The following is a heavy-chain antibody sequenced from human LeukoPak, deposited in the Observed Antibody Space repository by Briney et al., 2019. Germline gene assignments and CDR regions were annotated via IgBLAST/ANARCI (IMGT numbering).Heavy chain of an antibody. V-gene: IGHV4-34*01. CDR1: GGSFSGYY. D-gene: IGHD2-15*01. J-gene: IGHJ4*02. CDR2: INHSGST. Sequence: SETLSLTCAVYGGSFSGYYWSWIRQPPGKGLEWIGEINHSGSTNYNPSLKSRVTISVDTSKNQFSLKLSSVTAADTAVYYCARKGGDAVVNDLDYWGQGTLVTVSS. CDR3: ARKGGDAVVNDLDY.